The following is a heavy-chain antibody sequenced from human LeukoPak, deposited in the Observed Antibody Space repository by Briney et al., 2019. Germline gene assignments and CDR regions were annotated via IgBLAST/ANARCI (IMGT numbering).Heavy chain of an antibody. CDR1: GGTFSSYA. CDR2: IIPIFGTA. CDR3: ARTHVDIVATTLSYGFDP. Sequence: GASVKVSCKASGGTFSSYAISWVRQAPGQGLEWMGGIIPIFGTANYAQKFQGRVTITADESTSTAYMELSRLRSDDTAVYYCARTHVDIVATTLSYGFDPWGQGTLVTVSS. V-gene: IGHV1-69*13. D-gene: IGHD5-12*01. J-gene: IGHJ5*02.